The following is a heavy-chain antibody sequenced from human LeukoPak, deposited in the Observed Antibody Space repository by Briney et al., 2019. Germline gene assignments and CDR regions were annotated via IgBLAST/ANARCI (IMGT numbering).Heavy chain of an antibody. CDR1: GGSISSSSYY. CDR3: ARDQPSVGWGFDS. Sequence: LSLTCTVSGGSISSSSYYWRWIRQAPGKGLEWVSYISSSGSTIYYADSVKGRFTISRDNTKNSLNLQMNNLRAEDTGLYYCARDQPSVGWGFDSWGRGTLVIVSS. V-gene: IGHV3-11*04. D-gene: IGHD2-15*01. J-gene: IGHJ4*02. CDR2: ISSSGSTI.